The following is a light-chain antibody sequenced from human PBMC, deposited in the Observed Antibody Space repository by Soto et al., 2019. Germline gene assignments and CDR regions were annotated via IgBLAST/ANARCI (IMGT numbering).Light chain of an antibody. CDR1: SSDIGGYKH. V-gene: IGLV2-14*01. J-gene: IGLJ1*01. CDR3: SSYAGSSNV. Sequence: QSALTQPASVSGSPGQSITISCTGTSSDIGGYKHVSWYQQHPGKAPKLMIYEVTNRPSGVSYRFSGSKSGNTASLTISGLQAEDEADYYCSSYAGSSNVFGTGTKVTVL. CDR2: EVT.